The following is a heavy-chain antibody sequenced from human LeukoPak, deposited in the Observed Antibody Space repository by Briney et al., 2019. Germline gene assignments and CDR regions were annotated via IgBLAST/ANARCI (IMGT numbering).Heavy chain of an antibody. Sequence: GGSLTLSCAASGLTVSSNYMSWVRQAPGKGLEWVSTIRSNGETTYNADSVKGRFTISRDNSKKTLYLQLNSLRVEDTAIYYCAKGQELDDGVFDSWGQGTLVTVSS. J-gene: IGHJ4*02. CDR2: IRSNGETT. D-gene: IGHD1-1*01. CDR1: GLTVSSNY. CDR3: AKGQELDDGVFDS. V-gene: IGHV3-23*01.